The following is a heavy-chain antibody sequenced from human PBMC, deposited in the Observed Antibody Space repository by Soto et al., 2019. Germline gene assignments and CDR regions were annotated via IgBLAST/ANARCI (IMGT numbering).Heavy chain of an antibody. V-gene: IGHV3-33*01. CDR1: GFTFSSYG. CDR3: ARDATVRGVIIGGGFDP. Sequence: PGGSLRLSCAASGFTFSSYGMHWVRQAPGKGLEWVAVIWYDGSNKYYADSVKGRFAISRDNSKNTLYLQMNSLRAEDTAVYYCARDATVRGVIIGGGFDPWGQGTLVTVSS. J-gene: IGHJ5*02. D-gene: IGHD3-10*01. CDR2: IWYDGSNK.